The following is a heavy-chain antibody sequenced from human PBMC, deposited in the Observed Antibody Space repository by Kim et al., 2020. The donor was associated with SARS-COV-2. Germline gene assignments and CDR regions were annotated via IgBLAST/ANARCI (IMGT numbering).Heavy chain of an antibody. Sequence: GGSLRLSCVASGFTFSSYSMNWVRQAPGKGLEWVSSISSSSSYIYYADSVKGRFTISRDNAKNSLYLQMNSLRAEDTAVYYCARRGNNNWFDPWGQGTLVTVSS. CDR2: ISSSSSYI. D-gene: IGHD3-10*01. CDR1: GFTFSSYS. CDR3: ARRGNNNWFDP. J-gene: IGHJ5*02. V-gene: IGHV3-21*01.